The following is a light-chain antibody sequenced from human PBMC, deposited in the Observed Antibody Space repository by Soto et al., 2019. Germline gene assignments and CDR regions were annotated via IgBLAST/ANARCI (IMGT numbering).Light chain of an antibody. V-gene: IGLV2-14*01. Sequence: QSALTQPASVSGSPGQSITISCTGTSSDVGGYSFVSWYQQHPGKAPKLMIYDVSNRPSGVSNRFSGSKSGNTASLTISGLQAEDEADYYCSSYTSSITLVVFGGGTELTVL. CDR3: SSYTSSITLVV. CDR2: DVS. CDR1: SSDVGGYSF. J-gene: IGLJ2*01.